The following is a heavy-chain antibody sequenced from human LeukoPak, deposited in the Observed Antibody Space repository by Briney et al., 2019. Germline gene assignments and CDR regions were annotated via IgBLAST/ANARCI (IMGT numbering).Heavy chain of an antibody. V-gene: IGHV3-30*02. J-gene: IGHJ3*02. CDR2: IRYDGSNK. CDR3: ARVRGGSGRSYAADAFDI. D-gene: IGHD1-26*01. Sequence: GGSLGLSCAASGFTFSSYGMHWVRQAPGKGLEWVAFIRYDGSNKYYADSVKGRFTISRDNSKNTLYLQMNSLRAEDTAVYYCARVRGGSGRSYAADAFDIWGQGTMVTVSS. CDR1: GFTFSSYG.